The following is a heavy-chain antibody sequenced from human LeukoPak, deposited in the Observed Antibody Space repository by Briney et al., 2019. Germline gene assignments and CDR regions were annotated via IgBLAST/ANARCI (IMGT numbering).Heavy chain of an antibody. CDR1: GFTFTNAW. Sequence: GGSLRLSCAASGFTFTNAWMSWVRQAPGKGLEWVGRIKSKTDGGTTDYAAPVKGRFTISRDDSKNTLYLQMHSLKTEDTAVYYCTKVFYDFWCVYHGMDVWGQGTTVTVSS. CDR2: IKSKTDGGTT. CDR3: TKVFYDFWCVYHGMDV. D-gene: IGHD3-3*01. J-gene: IGHJ6*02. V-gene: IGHV3-15*01.